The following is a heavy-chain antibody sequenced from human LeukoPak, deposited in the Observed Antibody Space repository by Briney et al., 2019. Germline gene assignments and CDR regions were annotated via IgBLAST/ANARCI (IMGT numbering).Heavy chain of an antibody. CDR3: ARSDVVVVAAPFDP. J-gene: IGHJ5*02. CDR2: INHSGST. V-gene: IGHV4-34*01. Sequence: SETLSLTCAVYGGSFSGYYWSWIRQPPGKGLEWIGEINHSGSTNYNPSLKSRVTISVDTSKNQFSLELNSVTAADTAVYYCARSDVVVVAAPFDPWGQGTLVTVSS. D-gene: IGHD2-15*01. CDR1: GGSFSGYY.